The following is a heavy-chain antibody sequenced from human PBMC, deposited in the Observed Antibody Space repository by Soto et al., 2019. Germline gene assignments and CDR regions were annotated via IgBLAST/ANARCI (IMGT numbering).Heavy chain of an antibody. D-gene: IGHD6-19*01. J-gene: IGHJ4*02. CDR1: GVTFNNYG. V-gene: IGHV3-23*01. CDR3: AKEARDRGRIAVAAAYYSDY. CDR2: IRGTDDST. Sequence: GSMRDCCGVSGVTFNNYGMSWVRKAPGKGLEWVSGIRGTDDSTADADSVKGRFTIPGDNSKNTLYLQMNSLRAEDTAVYYCAKEARDRGRIAVAAAYYSDYWGQGTLVTVSS.